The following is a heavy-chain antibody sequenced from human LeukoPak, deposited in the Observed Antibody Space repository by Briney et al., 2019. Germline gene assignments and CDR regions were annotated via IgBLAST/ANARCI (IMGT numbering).Heavy chain of an antibody. CDR2: VDSAGDT. D-gene: IGHD3-3*02. V-gene: IGHV3-13*01. CDR3: TRGISKSRDAFDL. J-gene: IGHJ3*01. CDR1: GFAFSDYD. Sequence: GRSLRLSCAASGFAFSDYDIHWVRQPAGKGLEWVSVVDSAGDTYYPGSVKGRFTVSRDNAKNSVFLQLNSLTAGDTAVYYCTRGISKSRDAFDLWGQGAMVTVSS.